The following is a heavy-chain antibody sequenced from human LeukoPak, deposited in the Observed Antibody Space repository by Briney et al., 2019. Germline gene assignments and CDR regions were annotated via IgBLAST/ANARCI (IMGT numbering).Heavy chain of an antibody. V-gene: IGHV4-34*01. D-gene: IGHD5-24*01. J-gene: IGHJ6*02. CDR1: GGSFSGYY. Sequence: KPSETLSLTCAVYGGSFSGYYWSWIRQPPGKGLEWIGEINHSGSTNYNPSLKSRVTISVDTSKNQFSLKLSSVTAADTAVCYCARAPLRYYYYYYGMDVWGQGTTVTVSS. CDR3: ARAPLRYYYYYYGMDV. CDR2: INHSGST.